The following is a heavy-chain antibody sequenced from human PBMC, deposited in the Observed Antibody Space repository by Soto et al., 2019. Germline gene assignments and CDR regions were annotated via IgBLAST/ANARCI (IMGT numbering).Heavy chain of an antibody. D-gene: IGHD5-12*01. V-gene: IGHV4-30-4*01. Sequence: QVQLQESGPGLVKPSQTLSLTCTFSGGSISNADYYWSWVRQPPGKGLEWIGYIYYSGRSFFNPSITSRVTMSNDTSKNQFSLRLTSVTAADTAVYYCARAIVVTVGGMDVWGRGTTVTVSS. CDR1: GGSISNADYY. CDR2: IYYSGRS. CDR3: ARAIVVTVGGMDV. J-gene: IGHJ6*02.